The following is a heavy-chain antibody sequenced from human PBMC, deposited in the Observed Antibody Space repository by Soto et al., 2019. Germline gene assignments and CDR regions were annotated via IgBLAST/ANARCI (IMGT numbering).Heavy chain of an antibody. Sequence: QLQLQESGPGLVKPSEALSLTCTVSGDSSSSSTYYWGWIRQPPGKGLEWIGNIYYDGSTFYNPSLKSRVTISVDTSKNHFSLRLISVTAADTAVYYCARRGSGSSFDYWGQGTLVTVSS. D-gene: IGHD3-10*01. J-gene: IGHJ4*02. V-gene: IGHV4-39*02. CDR3: ARRGSGSSFDY. CDR2: IYYDGST. CDR1: GDSSSSSTYY.